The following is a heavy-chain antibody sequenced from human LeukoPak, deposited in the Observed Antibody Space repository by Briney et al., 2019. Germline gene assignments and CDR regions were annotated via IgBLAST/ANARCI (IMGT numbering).Heavy chain of an antibody. J-gene: IGHJ4*02. Sequence: GGSLRLSCAASGFTFGSYWMSWVRQAPGKGLEWVANINQDGSEKYYVDSVKGRFTISRDNAGTSVSLQMNSLRAEDTAVYYCAKDAFWGQGTLVTVSS. CDR2: INQDGSEK. CDR3: AKDAF. V-gene: IGHV3-7*04. CDR1: GFTFGSYW.